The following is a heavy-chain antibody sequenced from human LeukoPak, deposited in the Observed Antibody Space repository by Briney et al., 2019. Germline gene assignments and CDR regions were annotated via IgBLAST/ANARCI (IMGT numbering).Heavy chain of an antibody. Sequence: SETLSLTCAVYGGSFSGYYWSWIRQPPGKGLEWIGEINHSGSTNYNPSLKSRVTISVDTSKNQFSLKLSSVTAAETAVYYCARGGVYSVYYFDYWGQGTLVTVSS. J-gene: IGHJ4*02. V-gene: IGHV4-34*01. D-gene: IGHD5/OR15-5a*01. CDR2: INHSGST. CDR3: ARGGVYSVYYFDY. CDR1: GGSFSGYY.